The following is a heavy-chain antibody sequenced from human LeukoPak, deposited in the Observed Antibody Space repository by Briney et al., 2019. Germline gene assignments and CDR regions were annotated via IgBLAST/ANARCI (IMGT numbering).Heavy chain of an antibody. CDR3: ARDRSHYYDSSGYDY. D-gene: IGHD3-22*01. CDR2: IYYSGST. CDR1: GGSISSCY. J-gene: IGHJ4*02. Sequence: SETLSLTCTVSGGSISSCYWSWIRQPPGKGLEWIGYIYYSGSTNYNPSLKSRVTISVDTSKNQFSLKLSSVTAADTAVYYCARDRSHYYDSSGYDYWGQGTLVTVSS. V-gene: IGHV4-59*01.